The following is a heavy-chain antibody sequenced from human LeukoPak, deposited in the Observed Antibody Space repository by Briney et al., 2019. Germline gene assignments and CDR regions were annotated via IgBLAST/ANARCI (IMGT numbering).Heavy chain of an antibody. J-gene: IGHJ4*02. Sequence: SVKVSCKASGGTFSSYAISWVRQAPGQGLEWMGGIIPIFGTANCAQKFQGRVTITTDESTSTAYMELSSLRSEDTAVYYCARDVGRWGYFDYWGQGTLVTVSS. CDR2: IIPIFGTA. V-gene: IGHV1-69*05. CDR3: ARDVGRWGYFDY. CDR1: GGTFSSYA. D-gene: IGHD3-16*01.